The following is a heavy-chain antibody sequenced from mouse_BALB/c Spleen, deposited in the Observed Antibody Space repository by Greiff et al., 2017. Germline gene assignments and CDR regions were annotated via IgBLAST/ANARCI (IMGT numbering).Heavy chain of an antibody. CDR2: IWAGGST. J-gene: IGHJ1*01. CDR3: ARDSLLRLQGYFDV. Sequence: VQLVESGPGLVAPSQSLSITCTVSGFSLTSYGVHWVRQPPGKGLEWLGVIWAGGSTNYNSALMSRLSISKDNSKSQVFLKMNSLQTDDTAMYYCARDSLLRLQGYFDVWGAGTTVTVSS. V-gene: IGHV2-9*02. D-gene: IGHD1-2*01. CDR1: GFSLTSYG.